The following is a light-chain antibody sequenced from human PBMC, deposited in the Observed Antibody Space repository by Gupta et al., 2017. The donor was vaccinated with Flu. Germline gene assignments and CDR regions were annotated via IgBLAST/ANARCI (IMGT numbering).Light chain of an antibody. CDR1: KLGDKY. Sequence: SYELTQPPSVSVSPGQTASITCSGDKLGDKYVCWYQQKPGQSPVLLMYQDNKRPSGIPERFSGSNSGNTATLTISGTRAMDEADYYCQAWDPSTRVFGGGTKLTVL. CDR3: QAWDPSTRV. V-gene: IGLV3-1*01. CDR2: QDN. J-gene: IGLJ3*02.